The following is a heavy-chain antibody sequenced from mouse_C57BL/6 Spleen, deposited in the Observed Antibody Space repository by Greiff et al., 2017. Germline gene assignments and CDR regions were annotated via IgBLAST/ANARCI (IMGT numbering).Heavy chain of an antibody. CDR1: GYTFTSYW. V-gene: IGHV1-64*01. CDR2: IHPNSGST. D-gene: IGHD2-3*01. Sequence: QVQLQQPGAELVKPGASVKLSCKASGYTFTSYWMHWVKQRPGQGLEWIGMIHPNSGSTNYNEKFKSKATLTVDKSSSTAYMQLSSLTSEDSAVYYCANGGIYDGYPWFAYWGQGTLVTVSA. J-gene: IGHJ3*01. CDR3: ANGGIYDGYPWFAY.